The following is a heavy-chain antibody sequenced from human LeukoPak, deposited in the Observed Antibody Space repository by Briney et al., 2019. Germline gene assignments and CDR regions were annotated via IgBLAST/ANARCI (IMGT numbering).Heavy chain of an antibody. D-gene: IGHD3-10*01. CDR2: IYYSGST. J-gene: IGHJ5*02. Sequence: SETLSLTCTVSGGSISSYHWSWIRQPPGKGLEWIGYIYYSGSTNYNPSLKSRVTISVDTSKNQFSLKLSSVTPADTAVYYCARGGYYGSGNDFRFDPWGQGTLVTVSS. V-gene: IGHV4-59*01. CDR1: GGSISSYH. CDR3: ARGGYYGSGNDFRFDP.